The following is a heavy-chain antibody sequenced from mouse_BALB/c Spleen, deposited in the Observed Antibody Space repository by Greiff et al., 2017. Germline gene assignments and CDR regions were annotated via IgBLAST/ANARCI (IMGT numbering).Heavy chain of an antibody. D-gene: IGHD2-3*01. CDR2: IYPGSGST. V-gene: IGHV1-55*01. Sequence: VKLQQPGAELVKPGTSVKLSCKASGYNFTSYWINWVKLRPGQGLEWIGDIYPGSGSTNYNEKFKSKATLTVDTSSSTAYMQLSSLASEDSALYYCARSDDGYNEGVAYWGQGTLVTGSA. CDR3: ARSDDGYNEGVAY. J-gene: IGHJ3*01. CDR1: GYNFTSYW.